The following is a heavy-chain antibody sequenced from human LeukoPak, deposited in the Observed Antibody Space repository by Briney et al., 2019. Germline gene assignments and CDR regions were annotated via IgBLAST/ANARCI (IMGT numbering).Heavy chain of an antibody. D-gene: IGHD1-14*01. CDR2: INPNSGGS. Sequence: GASVKVSCKASGYTFTGYYMHWVRQAPGQGLEWMGWINPNSGGSNYAQKFQGRVTMTRDTSISTAYMELSSLRSEDTAVYYCARQPDHDAFDIWGQGTMVAVSS. V-gene: IGHV1-2*02. CDR3: ARQPDHDAFDI. J-gene: IGHJ3*02. CDR1: GYTFTGYY.